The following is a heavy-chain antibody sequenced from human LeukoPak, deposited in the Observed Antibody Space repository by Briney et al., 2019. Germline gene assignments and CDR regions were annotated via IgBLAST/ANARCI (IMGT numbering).Heavy chain of an antibody. D-gene: IGHD6-19*01. CDR1: GGSISSSSYY. J-gene: IGHJ4*02. CDR3: ARHEDSSGWYRAFFDY. CDR2: IYYNGST. Sequence: SETLSLTCTVSGGSISSSSYYWGWIRQPPGKGLEWIGSIYYNGSTYYNPSLKSRVTISVDTSKNQFSLKLSSVTAADTAVYYCARHEDSSGWYRAFFDYWGQGTLVTVSS. V-gene: IGHV4-39*01.